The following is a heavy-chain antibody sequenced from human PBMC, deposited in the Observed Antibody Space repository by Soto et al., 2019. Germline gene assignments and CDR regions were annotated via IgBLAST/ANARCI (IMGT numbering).Heavy chain of an antibody. CDR1: GGSISSSSYY. Sequence: SETLSLTYTVSGGSISSSSYYWGWIRQPPGKGLEWIGSIYYSGSTYYNPSLKSRVTISVDTSKNQFSLKLSSVTAADTAVYYCARPTPPEPHDYGDYVGWFDPWGQGTLVTVSS. J-gene: IGHJ5*02. CDR2: IYYSGST. D-gene: IGHD4-17*01. V-gene: IGHV4-39*01. CDR3: ARPTPPEPHDYGDYVGWFDP.